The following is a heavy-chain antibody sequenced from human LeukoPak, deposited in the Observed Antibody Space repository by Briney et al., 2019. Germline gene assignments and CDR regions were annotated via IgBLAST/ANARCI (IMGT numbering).Heavy chain of an antibody. J-gene: IGHJ4*02. CDR1: GFTFSSYA. CDR3: APPMGPYSSSWYYGY. V-gene: IGHV3-23*01. CDR2: ISGSGGST. Sequence: PGGSLRLSCAASGFTFSSYAMSWVRQAPGKGLEWVSAISGSGGSTYYADSVKGRFTISRDNSKNTLYLQMNSLRAEDTAVYYCAPPMGPYSSSWYYGYWGQGTLVTVSP. D-gene: IGHD6-13*01.